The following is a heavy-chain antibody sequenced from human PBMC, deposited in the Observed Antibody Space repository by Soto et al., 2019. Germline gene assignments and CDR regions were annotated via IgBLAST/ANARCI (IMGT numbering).Heavy chain of an antibody. CDR1: GGSFSGYY. CDR2: INHSGST. CDR3: ARIDY. V-gene: IGHV4-34*01. Sequence: SETLSLTCAVYGGSFSGYYWSWIRQPPGKGLEWIGEINHSGSTNYNPSLKSRVTVSVDTSKNQFSLKLSSVTAADTAVYYCARIDYWGQGTLVTVSS. J-gene: IGHJ4*02.